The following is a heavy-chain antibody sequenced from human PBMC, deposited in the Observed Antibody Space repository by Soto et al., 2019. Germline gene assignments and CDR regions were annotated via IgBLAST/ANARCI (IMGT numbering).Heavy chain of an antibody. CDR2: ISAYNGNT. CDR1: GYTFSSYG. V-gene: IGHV1-18*01. J-gene: IGHJ4*02. Sequence: ASLKVCCKASGYTFSSYGMSWERQAPGQGLEWMGWISAYNGNTNYAQKLQGRVTMTTDTSTSTAYMELRSLRSDDTAVYYCAREQTSLVDYWGQGTPVTTSP. CDR3: AREQTSLVDY. D-gene: IGHD3-16*02.